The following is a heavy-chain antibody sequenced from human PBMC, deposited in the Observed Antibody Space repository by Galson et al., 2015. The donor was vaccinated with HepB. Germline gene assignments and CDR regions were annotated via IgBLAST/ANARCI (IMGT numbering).Heavy chain of an antibody. CDR1: GFSLSTSGMC. Sequence: PALVKPTQTLTLPCTFSGFSLSTSGMCVSWIRQPPGKALEWLARIDWDDDKYYSTSLKTRLTISKDTSKNQVVLTMTNMDPVDTATYYCARAGYYGSGSCEFDPWGQGTLVTVSS. J-gene: IGHJ5*02. V-gene: IGHV2-70*11. CDR3: ARAGYYGSGSCEFDP. D-gene: IGHD3-10*01. CDR2: IDWDDDK.